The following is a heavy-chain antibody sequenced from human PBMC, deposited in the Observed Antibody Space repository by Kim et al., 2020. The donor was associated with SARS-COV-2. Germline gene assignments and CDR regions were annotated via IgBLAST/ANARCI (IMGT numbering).Heavy chain of an antibody. J-gene: IGHJ4*02. Sequence: YYADSVKGRFTISRDNSKTMLYLQMSSLRTEETAVYYCGDYHGAGTHYTYWGQGALVTVSS. D-gene: IGHD3-10*01. V-gene: IGHV3-23*03. CDR3: GDYHGAGTHYTY.